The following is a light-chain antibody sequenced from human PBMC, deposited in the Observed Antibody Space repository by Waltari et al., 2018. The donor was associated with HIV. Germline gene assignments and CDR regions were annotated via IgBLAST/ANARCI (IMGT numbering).Light chain of an antibody. J-gene: IGKJ4*01. CDR1: QSNGRY. CDR2: AAS. Sequence: DIQMTQSPSSLSVSVGDRVTITCRASQSNGRYLNWYQQKPGKAPKLLLYAASSLQSGVPPRFSGRGSGTDFTLAISSLQPEDFATYYCQQSTSTPLTFGGGTKVEI. CDR3: QQSTSTPLT. V-gene: IGKV1-39*01.